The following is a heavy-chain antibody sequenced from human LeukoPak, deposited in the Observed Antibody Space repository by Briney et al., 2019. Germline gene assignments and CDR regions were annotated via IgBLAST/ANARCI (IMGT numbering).Heavy chain of an antibody. CDR3: VRDASYDFWSDPTELFDG. J-gene: IGHJ3*01. V-gene: IGHV1-18*01. CDR2: ISAHNGNR. Sequence: ASVKVSCKASGYSFINYGMTWVRQAPGQGLEWMGWISAHNGNRNYAQKIQGRVTMTTDTSTSAVYMELRSLSSDDTAVYYCVRDASYDFWSDPTELFDGWGQGTRVTVS. D-gene: IGHD3-3*01. CDR1: GYSFINYG.